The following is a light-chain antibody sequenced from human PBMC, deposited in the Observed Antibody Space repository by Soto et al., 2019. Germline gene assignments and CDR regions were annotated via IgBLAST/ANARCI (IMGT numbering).Light chain of an antibody. CDR2: KNN. CDR3: AAWDDSLNGPV. J-gene: IGLJ3*02. CDR1: SSNIGSNT. Sequence: QSVLTQPPSASGTPGQRVTISCSGSSSNIGSNTVNWYQQLPGTAPKLLIYKNNQRPSGVPDRFSDSKSGTSASLAISGLQSDDEADYYCAAWDDSLNGPVFGGGTKLTVL. V-gene: IGLV1-44*01.